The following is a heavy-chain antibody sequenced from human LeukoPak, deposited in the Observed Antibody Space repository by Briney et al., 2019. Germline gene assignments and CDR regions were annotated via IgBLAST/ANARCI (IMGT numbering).Heavy chain of an antibody. CDR1: GFTFSSYG. Sequence: GGSLRLSCAASGFTFSSYGMSWVRQAPGKGLEWVSNIGVSGGSTFYADSVRGRFTISRDNSKNTLYLQMNSLRAEDSAVYYCAKVYYSSSWSPLPFDPWGQGTLVTVSS. D-gene: IGHD6-13*01. CDR2: IGVSGGST. V-gene: IGHV3-23*01. J-gene: IGHJ5*02. CDR3: AKVYYSSSWSPLPFDP.